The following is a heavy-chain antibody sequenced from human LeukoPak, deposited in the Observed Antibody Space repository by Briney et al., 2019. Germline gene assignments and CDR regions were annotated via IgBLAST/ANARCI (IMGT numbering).Heavy chain of an antibody. CDR3: ARLSYYYDST. CDR2: IHTSGST. D-gene: IGHD3-22*01. J-gene: IGHJ5*02. CDR1: GGSISSGSYY. V-gene: IGHV4-61*02. Sequence: SQTLSLTCTVSGGSISSGSYYWSWIRQPAGKGLEWIGRIHTSGSTNQNPSLKSRDTISVDTSKNQFFLKLSSVTAADTAVYYCARLSYYYDSTWGQGTLVTVSS.